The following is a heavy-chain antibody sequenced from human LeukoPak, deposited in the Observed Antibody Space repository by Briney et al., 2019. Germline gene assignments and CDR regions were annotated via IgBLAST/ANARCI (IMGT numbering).Heavy chain of an antibody. CDR2: IYYSGST. CDR1: GGSISSSSYY. D-gene: IGHD3-10*01. V-gene: IGHV4-39*01. J-gene: IGHJ5*02. Sequence: SETLSLTCTVSGGSISSSSYYWGWIRQPPGKGLERIGSIYYSGSTYYNPSLKSRVTISVDTSKNQFSLKLSSVTAADTAVYYCARVSRGGRGVGWFDPWGQGTLVTVSS. CDR3: ARVSRGGRGVGWFDP.